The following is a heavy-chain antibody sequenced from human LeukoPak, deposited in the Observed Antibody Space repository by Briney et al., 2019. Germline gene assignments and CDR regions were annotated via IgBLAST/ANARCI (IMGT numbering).Heavy chain of an antibody. V-gene: IGHV3-21*01. D-gene: IGHD3-22*01. CDR3: ARDRSWYYDGSGFDAFDI. Sequence: GGSLRLSCAASGFTFSNYRMNWVRQAPGKGLEWVSSISSSSIYIYYADSLKGRFTISRDNAKNSLYLQLNSLRAEDTAVYYCARDRSWYYDGSGFDAFDIWGQGTMVTVSS. CDR2: ISSSSIYI. J-gene: IGHJ3*02. CDR1: GFTFSNYR.